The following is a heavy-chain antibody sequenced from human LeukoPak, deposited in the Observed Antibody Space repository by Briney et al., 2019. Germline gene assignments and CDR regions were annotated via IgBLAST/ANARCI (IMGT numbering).Heavy chain of an antibody. CDR2: IIPNLGTT. CDR1: GGTSNSHA. CDR3: ATTNDGGGYQWGDFFDF. D-gene: IGHD3-22*01. Sequence: SVKVSRKASGGTSNSHAISWVRQAPGQGLEWMGRIIPNLGTTNRAQNFQDRVTLTADKSTNTAYMELTSLTSDDTAVYYCATTNDGGGYQWGDFFDFWGQGTQVTVSS. V-gene: IGHV1-69*04. J-gene: IGHJ4*02.